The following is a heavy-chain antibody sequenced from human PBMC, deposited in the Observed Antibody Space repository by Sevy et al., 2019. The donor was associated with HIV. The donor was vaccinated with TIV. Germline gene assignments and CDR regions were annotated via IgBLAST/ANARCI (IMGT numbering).Heavy chain of an antibody. Sequence: GGSLRLSCVVSGFTLRNYWMTSVRQAPGKGPEWVASIKEDGTVKYYMDAVKGRFTISRDNPMSSVFLQMNSLRVEDTAIYYCARRRGWDAWGRGILVTVSS. CDR3: ARRRGWDA. V-gene: IGHV3-7*03. CDR1: GFTLRNYW. CDR2: IKEDGTVK. D-gene: IGHD2-15*01. J-gene: IGHJ5*02.